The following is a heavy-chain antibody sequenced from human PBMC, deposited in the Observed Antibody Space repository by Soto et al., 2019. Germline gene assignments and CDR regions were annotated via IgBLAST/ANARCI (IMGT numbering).Heavy chain of an antibody. Sequence: QVQLVQSGAEVKKPGASVKVSCKASGYTFTSYAMHWVRQAPGQRLEWMGWINAGNGNTKYSQKFQGRVTITRDTSVSTAYMERSSLRSEDTAVYYCARVDCSGGSCYSGYWGQGTLVTVSS. J-gene: IGHJ4*02. CDR3: ARVDCSGGSCYSGY. V-gene: IGHV1-3*01. CDR1: GYTFTSYA. D-gene: IGHD2-15*01. CDR2: INAGNGNT.